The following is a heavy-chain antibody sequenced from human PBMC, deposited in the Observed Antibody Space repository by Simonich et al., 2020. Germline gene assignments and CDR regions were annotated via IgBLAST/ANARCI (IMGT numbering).Heavy chain of an antibody. V-gene: IGHV4-34*01. CDR3: ARGLRVAAAGTAFQH. J-gene: IGHJ1*01. D-gene: IGHD6-13*01. Sequence: QVQLQQWGAGLLKPSETQSLTCAVYGGSFSGYYWRRIRQPPGKGLGWIGEINHRGSTNYNPSLKSRVTISVDTSKNQFSLKLSSVTAADTAVYYRARGLRVAAAGTAFQHWGQGTLVTVSS. CDR2: INHRGST. CDR1: GGSFSGYY.